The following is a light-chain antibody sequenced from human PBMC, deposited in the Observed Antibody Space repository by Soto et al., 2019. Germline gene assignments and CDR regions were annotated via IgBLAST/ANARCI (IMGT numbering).Light chain of an antibody. V-gene: IGLV2-14*03. CDR2: DVS. CDR1: SSDVGAYTF. Sequence: QSALTQPASVSGSPGQSITISCTGTSSDVGAYTFVSWYQQHPDKVPKLMIFDVSRRPSGVSDRFSGSKSGNTASLTISGLPAEGEAGYYCSSYTSSSTHVFGSGTKLTVL. CDR3: SSYTSSSTHV. J-gene: IGLJ1*01.